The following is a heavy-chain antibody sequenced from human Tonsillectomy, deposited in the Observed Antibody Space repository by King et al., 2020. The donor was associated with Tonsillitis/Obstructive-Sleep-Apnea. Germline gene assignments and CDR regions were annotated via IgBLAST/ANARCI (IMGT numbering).Heavy chain of an antibody. Sequence: VQLGESGGGVVQPGRSLRLSCAASGFTFSSYGMHWVRQAPGKGLEWVAVISYDGRNKYYADTVKGRFTISMDNSKNTLYLQMNSLRAEDTAVYYCAKDPDITIFGVVMYFDYWGQGTLVTVSS. CDR3: AKDPDITIFGVVMYFDY. D-gene: IGHD3-3*01. CDR1: GFTFSSYG. J-gene: IGHJ4*02. V-gene: IGHV3-30*18. CDR2: ISYDGRNK.